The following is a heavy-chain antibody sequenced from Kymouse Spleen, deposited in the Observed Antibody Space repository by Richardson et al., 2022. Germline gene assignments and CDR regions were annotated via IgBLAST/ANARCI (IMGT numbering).Heavy chain of an antibody. J-gene: IGHJ6*02. CDR2: ISGSGGST. Sequence: EVQLVESGGGLVQPGGSLRLSCAASGFTFSSYAMSWVRQAPGKGLEWVSAISGSGGSTYYADSVKGRFTISRDNSKNTLYLQMNSLRAEDTAVYYCARYGSGSYYNVRYYGMDVWGQGTTVTVSS. D-gene: IGHD3-10*01. V-gene: IGHV3-23*04. CDR3: ARYGSGSYYNVRYYGMDV. CDR1: GFTFSSYA.